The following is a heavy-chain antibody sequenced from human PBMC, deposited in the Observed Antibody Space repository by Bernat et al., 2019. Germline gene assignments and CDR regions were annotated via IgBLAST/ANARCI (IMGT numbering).Heavy chain of an antibody. D-gene: IGHD3-10*01. CDR3: ARDYGLNQFLYYGSGSHWDY. Sequence: QVQLVQSGAEVKKPGASVKVSCKASGYTFTSYYMHWVRQAPGQGLEWMGIINPSGGSTSYAQKFQGRVTMTRDTSTSTVYMELSSLRSEDTAVYYCARDYGLNQFLYYGSGSHWDYWGQGTLVTVSS. V-gene: IGHV1-46*01. J-gene: IGHJ4*02. CDR2: INPSGGST. CDR1: GYTFTSYY.